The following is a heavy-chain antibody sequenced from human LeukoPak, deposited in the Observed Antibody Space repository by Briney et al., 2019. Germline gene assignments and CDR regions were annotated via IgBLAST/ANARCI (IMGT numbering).Heavy chain of an antibody. J-gene: IGHJ3*02. V-gene: IGHV4-39*01. D-gene: IGHD6-13*01. Sequence: PSETLSLTCTVSGVSISSSTYYWGWIRQPPGKGLEGIGSIYYSGSTYYNASLKSRVTISADTSKNQFSLKLSSVTAADTAVYYCARPLSGSSSWHGDAFDIWGQGTMVTVSS. CDR2: IYYSGST. CDR1: GVSISSSTYY. CDR3: ARPLSGSSSWHGDAFDI.